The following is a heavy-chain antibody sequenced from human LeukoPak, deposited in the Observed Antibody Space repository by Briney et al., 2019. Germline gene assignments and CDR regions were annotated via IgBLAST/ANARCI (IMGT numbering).Heavy chain of an antibody. CDR1: GFTFRSYA. V-gene: IGHV3-23*01. CDR3: AKVESSGWYEVLDC. J-gene: IGHJ4*01. CDR2: RSASGDKS. D-gene: IGHD6-19*01. Sequence: AGSLRLSCAASGFTFRSYAMSWVRQAPGKGLEWVSTRSASGDKSNYAESVKGRFTISRDNSKNTLYLQMNSLRAEDTAVYYCAKVESSGWYEVLDCWGQGSLVTVSS.